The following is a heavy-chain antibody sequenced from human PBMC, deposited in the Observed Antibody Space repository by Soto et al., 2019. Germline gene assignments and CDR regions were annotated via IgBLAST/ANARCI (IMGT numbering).Heavy chain of an antibody. V-gene: IGHV3-66*01. CDR3: ARDRKDSSPPRYYYGMAV. D-gene: IGHD6-13*01. Sequence: EVQLVESGGGLVQPGVSLRLSCAASGFTVISNYMSCVRQAPGKGLEWVAVIYSGGSTDYADSVKGRFTISRDNSKNTRYLHMNSLRAEDTAVYYRARDRKDSSPPRYYYGMAVWGQGTTVTVSS. CDR2: IYSGGST. CDR1: GFTVISNY. J-gene: IGHJ6*02.